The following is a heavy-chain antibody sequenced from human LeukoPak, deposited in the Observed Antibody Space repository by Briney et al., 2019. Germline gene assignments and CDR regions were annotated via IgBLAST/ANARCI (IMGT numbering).Heavy chain of an antibody. Sequence: SETLSLTCTVSGGSISSSSYYWGWIRQPPGKGLEWIGEINHSGSTNYNPSLKSRVTISVDTSKNQFSLKLSSVTAADTAVYYCASIKLAVAGVGFDYWGQGTLVTVSS. CDR1: GGSISSSSYY. CDR2: INHSGST. D-gene: IGHD6-19*01. CDR3: ASIKLAVAGVGFDY. V-gene: IGHV4-39*07. J-gene: IGHJ4*02.